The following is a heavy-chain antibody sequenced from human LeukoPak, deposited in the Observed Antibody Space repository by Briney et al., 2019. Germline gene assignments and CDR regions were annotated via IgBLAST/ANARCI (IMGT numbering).Heavy chain of an antibody. D-gene: IGHD6-13*01. CDR2: INHSGST. Sequence: SETLSLSCAVYGGSFSGYYWSWIRQPPGKGLEWIGEINHSGSTNYNPSLKSRVTISVDTSKNQFSLKLSSVTAADTAVYYCARGRYSSSWYSPSLDYWGQGTLVTVSS. V-gene: IGHV4-34*01. J-gene: IGHJ4*02. CDR3: ARGRYSSSWYSPSLDY. CDR1: GGSFSGYY.